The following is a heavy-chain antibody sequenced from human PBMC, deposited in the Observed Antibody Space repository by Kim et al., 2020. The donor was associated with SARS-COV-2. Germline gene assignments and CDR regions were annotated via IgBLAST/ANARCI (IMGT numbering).Heavy chain of an antibody. D-gene: IGHD6-13*01. CDR2: IWYDGSNK. Sequence: GGSLRLSCAASGFTFSSYGMHWVRQASGKGLEWVAVIWYDGSNKYYGDSVKGRFTISRDNSKNTLYLEMNSLRAEDTAVYYCARAAERSWTFDYWGQGTL. V-gene: IGHV3-33*01. J-gene: IGHJ4*02. CDR3: ARAAERSWTFDY. CDR1: GFTFSSYG.